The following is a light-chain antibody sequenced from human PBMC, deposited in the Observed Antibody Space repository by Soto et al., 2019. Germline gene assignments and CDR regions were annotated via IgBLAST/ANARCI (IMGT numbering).Light chain of an antibody. Sequence: EIVMTQSPATPSVSPGERATLSCMASQSISSNLAWYQQKPGQAPRLLIDDASTRAAGIPAMFNGGGSGTDFTLTISRLEPEDFAVYYCQQYGSSGTFGQGTKVDIK. CDR3: QQYGSSGT. J-gene: IGKJ1*01. CDR1: QSISSN. V-gene: IGKV3-15*01. CDR2: DAS.